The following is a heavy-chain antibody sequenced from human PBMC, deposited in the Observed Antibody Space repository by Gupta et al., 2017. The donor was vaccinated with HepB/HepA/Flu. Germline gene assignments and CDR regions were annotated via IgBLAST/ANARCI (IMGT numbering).Heavy chain of an antibody. CDR2: ISDNGAGA. J-gene: IGHJ1*01. D-gene: IGHD6-13*01. CDR1: GLTFGRFA. CDR3: AKEIKAVGRPCFQT. Sequence: EVQLLESGGGLVQPGGSLRLSCDDSGLTFGRFAMSWGRQGPGKGPEWVSGISDNGAGAYYADVVKGRFTISRDNSKNTLYLLMNSLRVEDTAVYYCAKEIKAVGRPCFQTWGQGTQVTVSS. V-gene: IGHV3-23*01.